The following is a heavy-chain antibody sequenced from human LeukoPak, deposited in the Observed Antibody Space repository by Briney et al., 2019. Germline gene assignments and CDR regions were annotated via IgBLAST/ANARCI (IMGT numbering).Heavy chain of an antibody. CDR2: IYYSGST. V-gene: IGHV4-59*12. CDR1: GGSISSYY. Sequence: PSETLSLTCTVSGGSISSYYWSWIRQPPGKGLEWIGYIYYSGSTNYNPSLKSRVTISVDTSKNQFSLKLSSVTAADTAVYYCARMGGVTAGAFDIWGQGTMVTVSS. CDR3: ARMGGVTAGAFDI. J-gene: IGHJ3*02. D-gene: IGHD3-16*01.